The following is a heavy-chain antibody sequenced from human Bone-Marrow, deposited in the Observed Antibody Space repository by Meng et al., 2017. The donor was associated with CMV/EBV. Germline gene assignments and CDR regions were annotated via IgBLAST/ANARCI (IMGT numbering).Heavy chain of an antibody. CDR3: ARRVAGPRNDAFDI. CDR1: GFTFSDYY. D-gene: IGHD6-19*01. J-gene: IGHJ3*02. V-gene: IGHV3-11*04. CDR2: ISSSGSTI. Sequence: LSLTCAASGFTFSDYYMSWIRQAPGKGLEWVSYISSSGSTIYYADSVKGRFTISRDNAKNSLYLQMNSLRAEDTAVYYCARRVAGPRNDAFDIWGQGTMVTVSS.